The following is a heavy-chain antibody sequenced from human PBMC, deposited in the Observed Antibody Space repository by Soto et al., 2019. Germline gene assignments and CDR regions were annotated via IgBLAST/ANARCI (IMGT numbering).Heavy chain of an antibody. Sequence: GGSLRLSCVAAGFTFSSAAMNWVRQAPGKGLEWVSIISDTGTRTHYADSVRGRFTISRDNSKNTLYLDMNSLRAEDTAVYYCARGPDYGESDAFDIWGQGTMVTVSS. CDR3: ARGPDYGESDAFDI. CDR1: GFTFSSAA. CDR2: ISDTGTRT. J-gene: IGHJ3*02. V-gene: IGHV3-23*01. D-gene: IGHD4-17*01.